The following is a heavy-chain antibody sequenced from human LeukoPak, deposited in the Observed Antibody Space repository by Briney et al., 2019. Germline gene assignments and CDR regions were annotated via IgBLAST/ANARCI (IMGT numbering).Heavy chain of an antibody. D-gene: IGHD3-16*02. CDR3: ARGRLRESSWGHWLDP. Sequence: SETLSLTCNVCGDLINRRFEYCFWIRQPPGKGLEWIGTFHYYGSTYYSPSLKSRVTISVDTSKYQFSLNLTSVTVALTILYHCARGRLRESSWGHWLDPWGQGSPVTVSS. CDR2: FHYYGST. V-gene: IGHV4-39*01. J-gene: IGHJ5*02. CDR1: GDLINRRFEY.